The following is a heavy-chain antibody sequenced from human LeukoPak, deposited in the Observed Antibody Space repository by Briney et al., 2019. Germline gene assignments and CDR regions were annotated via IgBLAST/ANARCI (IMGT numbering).Heavy chain of an antibody. Sequence: SETLSLACTVSRVSITSSGFYWGWIRQPPGKGPEWIGIISYSGTMYYNPSLKSRVTISVDTSKNQFSLRLNSVTAADTAMYYCAKSGGYGLIDYWGQGTLVTVSS. D-gene: IGHD1-26*01. CDR2: ISYSGTM. V-gene: IGHV4-39*01. CDR3: AKSGGYGLIDY. CDR1: RVSITSSGFY. J-gene: IGHJ4*02.